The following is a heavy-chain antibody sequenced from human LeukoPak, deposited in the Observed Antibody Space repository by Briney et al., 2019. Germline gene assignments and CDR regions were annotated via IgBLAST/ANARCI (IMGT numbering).Heavy chain of an antibody. CDR1: GDSIKNSSYY. CDR2: IYSSGSS. Sequence: SETLSLTCTVSGDSIKNSSYYWGWIRQPPGKGLEWIARIYSSGSSYQSPSLESRVTISVDTSKNQFSLKLRSVTAADSAVYFCVRQSLISEWLLLGNFDSWGQGTLVTVSS. V-gene: IGHV4-39*01. J-gene: IGHJ4*02. D-gene: IGHD3-3*01. CDR3: VRQSLISEWLLLGNFDS.